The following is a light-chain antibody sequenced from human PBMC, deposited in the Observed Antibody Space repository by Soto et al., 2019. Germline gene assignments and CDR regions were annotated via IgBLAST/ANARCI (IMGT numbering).Light chain of an antibody. Sequence: QSALTQPASVSGSPGQSITISCTGTSSDVGSYNLVSWYQQHPGKAPKLMIYEGSKRPSGVSNRFSGSKSGNTASLTISGLQAEDEAEYYCCSYAGSSMGVVFGGGTKLTV. CDR2: EGS. J-gene: IGLJ2*01. CDR3: CSYAGSSMGVV. CDR1: SSDVGSYNL. V-gene: IGLV2-23*01.